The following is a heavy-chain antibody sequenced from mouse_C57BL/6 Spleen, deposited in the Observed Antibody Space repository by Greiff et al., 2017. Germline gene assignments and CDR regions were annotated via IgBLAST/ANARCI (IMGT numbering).Heavy chain of an antibody. CDR1: GYTFTDYY. D-gene: IGHD1-1*01. V-gene: IGHV1-26*01. Sequence: EVQLQQSGPELVKPGASVKISCKASGYTFTDYYMNWVKQSHGKSLEWIGDINPNNGGTSYNQKFKGKATLTVDKSSSTAYMELRSLTSEDSAVYYCARGEATVVVSYYAMDYWGQGTSVTVSS. CDR2: INPNNGGT. CDR3: ARGEATVVVSYYAMDY. J-gene: IGHJ4*01.